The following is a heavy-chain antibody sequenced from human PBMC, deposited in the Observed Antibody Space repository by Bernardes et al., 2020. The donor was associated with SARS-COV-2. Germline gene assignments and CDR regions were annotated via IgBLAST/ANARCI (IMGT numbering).Heavy chain of an antibody. CDR2: IYYSGST. J-gene: IGHJ4*02. CDR1: GGSISSSSYY. CDR3: ATYYYDSWGYFDY. D-gene: IGHD3-22*01. V-gene: IGHV4-39*01. Sequence: SETLSLTCTVSGGSISSSSYYWCWIRQPPGKGLEWIGSIYYSGSTYYNPSLKSRVTISVDTSKNQFSLKLSSVTAADTAVYYCATYYYDSWGYFDYWGQGTLVTVSS.